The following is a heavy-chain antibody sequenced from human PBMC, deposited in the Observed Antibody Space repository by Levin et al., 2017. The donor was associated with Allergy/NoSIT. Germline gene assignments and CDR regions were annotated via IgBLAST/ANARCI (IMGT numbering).Heavy chain of an antibody. D-gene: IGHD2/OR15-2a*01. CDR3: AKGGISTAGGIDS. CDR2: IGTGGST. Sequence: GGSLRLSCAASGFTFSTYAMTWVRQAPGKGLAWVSSIGTGGSTHYSDSVKGRFTISRDNSKSTVYLQLNSLRAEDTAIYYCAKGGISTAGGIDSWGQGTLVTVSS. J-gene: IGHJ4*02. CDR1: GFTFSTYA. V-gene: IGHV3-23*01.